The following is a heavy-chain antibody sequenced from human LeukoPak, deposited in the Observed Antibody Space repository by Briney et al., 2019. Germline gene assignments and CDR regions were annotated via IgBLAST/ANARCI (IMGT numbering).Heavy chain of an antibody. CDR3: ARVGDCGAFDL. CDR1: GFTLSKYS. D-gene: IGHD2-21*02. CDR2: VNYYEGRT. Sequence: GGSLRLSCAASGFTLSKYSMHWNRRAAGQGLEYVSAVNYYEGRTFYANSVKGRFTISRDIAKNTVYLQMGSLRAEDMAVYYCARVGDCGAFDLWGRGTVVTVSS. J-gene: IGHJ3*01. V-gene: IGHV3-64*01.